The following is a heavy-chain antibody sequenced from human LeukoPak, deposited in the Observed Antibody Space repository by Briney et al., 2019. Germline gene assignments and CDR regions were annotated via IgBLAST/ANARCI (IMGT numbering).Heavy chain of an antibody. CDR1: GFTFSNAW. V-gene: IGHV3-15*01. D-gene: IGHD2-15*01. J-gene: IGHJ4*02. CDR2: IKSKTDGGTT. CDR3: TTVYCSGGSCSDY. Sequence: GGSLRLSCAASGFTFSNAWMSWVRQAPGKGLEWVGRIKSKTDGGTTDYAAPVKGRFTISRDDSKNTLYLQMNSLKTEDTAVYFCTTVYCSGGSCSDYWGQGTLVTVSS.